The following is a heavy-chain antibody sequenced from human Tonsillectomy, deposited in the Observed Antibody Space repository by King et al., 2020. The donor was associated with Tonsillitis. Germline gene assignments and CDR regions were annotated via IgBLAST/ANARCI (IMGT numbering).Heavy chain of an antibody. CDR2: VSYSGNT. CDR3: AGQRGEAHHTGTYYLFLDY. Sequence: QLQESGPGLVKPSETLSLTCTVSGASLGSSDYYWGWIRQPPGKGLEWIGTVSYSGNTYYNPSLKSRVTISVDTSNTQFSLNLSSVTAADTAVYYCAGQRGEAHHTGTYYLFLDYWGQGTLVTVSS. J-gene: IGHJ4*02. CDR1: GASLGSSDYY. D-gene: IGHD1-26*01. V-gene: IGHV4-39*01.